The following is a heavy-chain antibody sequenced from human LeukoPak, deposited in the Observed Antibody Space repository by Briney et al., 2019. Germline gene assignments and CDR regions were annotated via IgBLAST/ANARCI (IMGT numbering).Heavy chain of an antibody. Sequence: GGSLRLSCAASGFTFSNYGMNWVRQAPGKGLFWVSAITGGGDTTYYSDSVKDRFSISRDNSTNTLFLQMNSLRAEDTGLYYCAKVISSGYYYDSWGQGTLVTVSS. V-gene: IGHV3-23*01. J-gene: IGHJ4*02. D-gene: IGHD3-22*01. CDR3: AKVISSGYYYDS. CDR1: GFTFSNYG. CDR2: ITGGGDTT.